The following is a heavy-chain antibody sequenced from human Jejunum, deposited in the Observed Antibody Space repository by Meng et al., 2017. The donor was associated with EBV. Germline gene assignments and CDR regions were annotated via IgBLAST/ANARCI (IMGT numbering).Heavy chain of an antibody. Sequence: HPHVQDPGPGRGKPSEPLALPCFVSGGSISSSTYFWGWIRQPPGKGLEWIATVYHGGTTYYSPSLKRRVTISVDTSRNQFSLKLSSVTAADTAVYYCARQFDSRRNHWFDPWGQGTLVTVSS. V-gene: IGHV4-39*01. CDR2: VYHGGTT. CDR1: GGSISSSTYF. J-gene: IGHJ5*02. D-gene: IGHD3-10*01. CDR3: ARQFDSRRNHWFDP.